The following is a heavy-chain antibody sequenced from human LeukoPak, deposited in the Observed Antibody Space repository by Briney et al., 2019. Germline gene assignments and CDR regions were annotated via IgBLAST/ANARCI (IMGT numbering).Heavy chain of an antibody. CDR1: GYTFTGYY. V-gene: IGHV1-18*04. D-gene: IGHD3-22*01. Sequence: ASVKVSCKASGYTFTGYYMHWVRQAPGQGLEWMGWISAYNGNTNYAQKLQGRVTMTTDTSTSTAYMELRSLRSDDTAVYYCARDYYYDSSGYLIPPQVFDYWGQGTLVTVSS. CDR3: ARDYYYDSSGYLIPPQVFDY. J-gene: IGHJ4*02. CDR2: ISAYNGNT.